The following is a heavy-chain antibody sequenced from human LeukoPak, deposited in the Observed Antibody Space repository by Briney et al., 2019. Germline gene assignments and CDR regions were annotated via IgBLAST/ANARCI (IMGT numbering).Heavy chain of an antibody. Sequence: PSRTLSLTCTVSGGSISSGSYYWSWIRQPAGKGLEWIGRIYTSGSTNYNPSLKSRVTISVDTSKNQFSLKLSSVTAADTAVYYCAGDTAMARIDYWGQGTLVTVSS. D-gene: IGHD5-18*01. V-gene: IGHV4-61*02. CDR3: AGDTAMARIDY. CDR1: GGSISSGSYY. J-gene: IGHJ4*02. CDR2: IYTSGST.